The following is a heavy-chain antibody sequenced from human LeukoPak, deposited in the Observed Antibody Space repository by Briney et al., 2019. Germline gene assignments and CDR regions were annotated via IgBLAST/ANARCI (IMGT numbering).Heavy chain of an antibody. CDR1: GYSISSGNY. CDR2: IYHSGST. V-gene: IGHV4-38-2*01. D-gene: IGHD1-14*01. J-gene: IGHJ6*03. CDR3: ARRSPGGYYYCYMDV. Sequence: SETLSLTCSVSGYSISSGNYWGWIRQPPGKGLEWIGSIYHSGSTYYNPSLKSRVTISVDTSKNQFSLKLSSVTAADTAVYYCARRSPGGYYYCYMDVWGKGTTVTVSS.